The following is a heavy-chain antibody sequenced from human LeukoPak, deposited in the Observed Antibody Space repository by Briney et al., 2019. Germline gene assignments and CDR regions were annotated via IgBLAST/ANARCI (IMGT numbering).Heavy chain of an antibody. CDR2: FDPEDGET. J-gene: IGHJ6*02. V-gene: IGHV1-24*01. D-gene: IGHD2-2*01. Sequence: ASVTVSCKVSGYTLTELSMHWVRQAPGKGLEWMGGFDPEDGETIYAQKFQGRVTMTEDTSTDTAYMELSSLRSEDTAVYYCATSFDCSGTSCYYYYYGMDVWGQGTTVTVSS. CDR3: ATSFDCSGTSCYYYYYGMDV. CDR1: GYTLTELS.